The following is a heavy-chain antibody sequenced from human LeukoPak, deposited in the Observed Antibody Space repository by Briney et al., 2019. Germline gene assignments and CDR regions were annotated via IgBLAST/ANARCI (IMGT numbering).Heavy chain of an antibody. J-gene: IGHJ4*02. D-gene: IGHD2-21*02. V-gene: IGHV3-74*01. CDR1: GFAFSTYS. CDR2: INSDGSST. Sequence: PGGSLRLSCAASGFAFSTYSMNWVRQAPGKGLVWVSRINSDGSSTSYADSVKGRFTISRDNAKNTLYLQMNSLRAEDTAVYYCARVTGDPFDYWGQGTLVTVSS. CDR3: ARVTGDPFDY.